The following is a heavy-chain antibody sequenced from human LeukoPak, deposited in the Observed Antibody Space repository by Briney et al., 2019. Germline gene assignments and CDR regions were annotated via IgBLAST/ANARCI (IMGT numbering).Heavy chain of an antibody. V-gene: IGHV4-59*01. D-gene: IGHD3-22*01. Sequence: SETLSLTCTVSRGSISNYSWSWIRQPPGKGLEWMGYIYYSGNTNYNPSLKSRVTISVDTSMNQFSLKVSSGTAADTAGYYCASAHTSGIDYWGQGALVTVSS. CDR1: RGSISNYS. J-gene: IGHJ4*02. CDR2: IYYSGNT. CDR3: ASAHTSGIDY.